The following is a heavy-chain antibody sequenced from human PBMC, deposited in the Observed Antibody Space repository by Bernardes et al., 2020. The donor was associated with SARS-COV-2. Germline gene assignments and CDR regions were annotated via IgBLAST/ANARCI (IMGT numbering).Heavy chain of an antibody. J-gene: IGHJ6*02. CDR2: IIPILGIA. CDR1: GGTFSSYA. V-gene: IGHV1-69*04. Sequence: SVKVSCKASGGTFSSYAISWVRQAPGQGLEWMGRIIPILGIANYAQKFQGRVTITADKSTSTAYMELSSLRSEDTAVYYCARNIAVHYGMDVWGQGTTVTVSS. D-gene: IGHD6-19*01. CDR3: ARNIAVHYGMDV.